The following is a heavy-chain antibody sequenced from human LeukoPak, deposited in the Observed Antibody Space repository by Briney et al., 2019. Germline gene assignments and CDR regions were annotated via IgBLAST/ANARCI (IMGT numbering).Heavy chain of an antibody. V-gene: IGHV3-21*01. CDR3: ARGAKGGAYAFDI. Sequence: GGSLRLSCAASGFTFSSYSMNWVRQAPGKGLEWVSSISSSSSYIYHADSVKGRFTISRDNAKNSLYLQMNSLRAEDTAVYYCARGAKGGAYAFDIWGQGTMVTVS. J-gene: IGHJ3*02. D-gene: IGHD3-16*01. CDR2: ISSSSSYI. CDR1: GFTFSSYS.